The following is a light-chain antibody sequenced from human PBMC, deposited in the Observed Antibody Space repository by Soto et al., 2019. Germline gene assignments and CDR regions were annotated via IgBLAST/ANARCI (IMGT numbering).Light chain of an antibody. Sequence: DIQMTQSPLTVSATVGDRVTLTCRASQRIRSRVAWYQQKAGQAPKLVVHDASILESGVPSRFSGTRSGSEFTLTISSMQPDESATYDCQHYESYSAWMFGHGTRGEI. V-gene: IGKV1-5*01. J-gene: IGKJ1*01. CDR3: QHYESYSAWM. CDR1: QRIRSR. CDR2: DAS.